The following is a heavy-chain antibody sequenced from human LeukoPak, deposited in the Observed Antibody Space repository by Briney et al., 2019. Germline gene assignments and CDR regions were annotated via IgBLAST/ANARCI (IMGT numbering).Heavy chain of an antibody. CDR3: ARDLYGSSGHDRTDY. J-gene: IGHJ4*02. V-gene: IGHV1-2*02. CDR2: INPNSGGT. Sequence: ASVKVSCKASGYTFTGYYMHWVGQAPGQGLEWMGWINPNSGGTNYAQKFQGRVTMTRDTSISTAYMELSRLRSDDTAVYYCARDLYGSSGHDRTDYWGQGTLVTVSS. D-gene: IGHD6-19*01. CDR1: GYTFTGYY.